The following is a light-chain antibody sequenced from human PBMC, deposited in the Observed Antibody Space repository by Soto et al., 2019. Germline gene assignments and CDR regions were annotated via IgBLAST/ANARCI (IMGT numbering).Light chain of an antibody. Sequence: QSVLTQPPSASGTPGQRVTISCSGSNSNIGTNNVYWYQQLPGTAPKLLLSGDNQRSSGVPDRFSDSKSDTSASLVISGLRSEDEAVYYCASRDDSLTGHVVFGGGTKLTVL. CDR3: ASRDDSLTGHVV. CDR2: GDN. J-gene: IGLJ2*01. V-gene: IGLV1-47*01. CDR1: NSNIGTNN.